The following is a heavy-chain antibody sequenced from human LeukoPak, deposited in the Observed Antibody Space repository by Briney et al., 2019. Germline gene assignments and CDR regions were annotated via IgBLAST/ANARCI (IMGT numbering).Heavy chain of an antibody. Sequence: GGSLRLSCAASGFTFDDYGMNWVRHAPGKGLEWVSGINWNGGSTGYTDSVKGRFTISRDSAKNSLYLQMNSLRAEDTAVYYCARDGLAAAAYWGQGTLVTVSS. J-gene: IGHJ4*02. CDR3: ARDGLAAAAY. V-gene: IGHV3-20*04. D-gene: IGHD6-13*01. CDR1: GFTFDDYG. CDR2: INWNGGST.